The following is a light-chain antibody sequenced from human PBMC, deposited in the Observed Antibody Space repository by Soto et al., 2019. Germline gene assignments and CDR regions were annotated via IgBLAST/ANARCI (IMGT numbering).Light chain of an antibody. V-gene: IGKV3-20*01. CDR3: QQYGSSPWT. CDR2: GAS. Sequence: EIVLTPSPCTLSLSPVERATLSCRASQSVSSSYLAWYQQKPGQAPRLLIYGASSRATGIPDRFSGSGSGTDFTLTISRLEPEDFAVYYCQQYGSSPWTFGQGTKVDIK. CDR1: QSVSSSY. J-gene: IGKJ1*01.